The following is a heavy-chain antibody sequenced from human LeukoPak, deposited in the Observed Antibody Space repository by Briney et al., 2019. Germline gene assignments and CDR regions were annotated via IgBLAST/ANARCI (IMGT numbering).Heavy chain of an antibody. V-gene: IGHV1-2*02. J-gene: IGHJ5*02. D-gene: IGHD3-3*01. Sequence: GASVKVSCKASGYTFTGYYMHWMRQAPGQGLEWMGWINPNSGGTNYAQKFQGRVTMTRDTSISTAYMELSRLRSDDRAVYYCARSAAREWLLENWFDPWGQGTLVTVSS. CDR2: INPNSGGT. CDR3: ARSAAREWLLENWFDP. CDR1: GYTFTGYY.